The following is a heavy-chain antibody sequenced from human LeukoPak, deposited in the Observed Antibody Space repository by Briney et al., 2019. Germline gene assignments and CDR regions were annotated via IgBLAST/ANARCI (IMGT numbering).Heavy chain of an antibody. CDR3: ARGQARHSSSWHYFDY. J-gene: IGHJ4*02. D-gene: IGHD6-13*01. CDR2: INHSGST. CDR1: GGSFSGYY. V-gene: IGHV4-34*01. Sequence: SETLSLTCAVYGGSFSGYYWSWIRQPPGKGLEWIGEINHSGSTNYNPSLKSRVTISVDTSKNQFSLKLSSMTAADTAVYYCARGQARHSSSWHYFDYWGQGTLVTVSS.